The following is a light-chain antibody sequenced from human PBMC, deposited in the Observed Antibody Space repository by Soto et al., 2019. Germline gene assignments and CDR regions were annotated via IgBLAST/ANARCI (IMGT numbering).Light chain of an antibody. Sequence: DIQMTQSPSSLSASVGDRVTITCRASQSIRTYLNWYQQKPRKAPKLLIYAASSLQSGVPSRFSGSGSGTDFTLTISSLQPEDFANYYCEQSYSTPFSFGGGTRVEI. J-gene: IGKJ4*01. CDR2: AAS. V-gene: IGKV1-39*01. CDR1: QSIRTY. CDR3: EQSYSTPFS.